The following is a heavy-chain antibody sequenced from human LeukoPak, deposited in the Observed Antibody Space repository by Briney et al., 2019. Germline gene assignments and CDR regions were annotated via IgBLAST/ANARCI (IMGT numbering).Heavy chain of an antibody. Sequence: PGRSLRLSCAASGFTFSSYGMPWVRQAPGKGLEWVAVISYDGSNKYYADSVKGRFTISRDNSKNTLYLQMNSLRAEDTAVYYCAKGRFDYWGQGTLVTVSS. V-gene: IGHV3-30*18. CDR2: ISYDGSNK. CDR1: GFTFSSYG. CDR3: AKGRFDY. J-gene: IGHJ4*02.